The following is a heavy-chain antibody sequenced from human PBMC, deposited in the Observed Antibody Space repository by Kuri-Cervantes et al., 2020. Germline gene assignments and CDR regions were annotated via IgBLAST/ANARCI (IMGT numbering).Heavy chain of an antibody. J-gene: IGHJ3*02. V-gene: IGHV1-69*13. Sequence: SVKVSCKASGYTFTYRYLHWVRQAPGQGLEWMGGIIPIFGTANYAQKFQGRVTITADESTSTAYMELSSLRSEDTAVYYCARDPTYYDFWSGYGYGPEAFDIWGQGTMVTVSS. CDR3: ARDPTYYDFWSGYGYGPEAFDI. D-gene: IGHD3-3*01. CDR2: IIPIFGTA. CDR1: GYTFTYRY.